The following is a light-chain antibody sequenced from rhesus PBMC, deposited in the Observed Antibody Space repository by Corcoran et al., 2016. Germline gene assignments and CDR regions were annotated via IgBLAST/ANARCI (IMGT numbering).Light chain of an antibody. CDR2: DAS. CDR3: QQHNKYPRT. Sequence: DIQMTQSPSSLSASVGDTVTITCQASQAIRKYLAWYQVKPGTAPKLLIYDASTLQSWVPSRFSGGGAGTDFTLTIRSLQPEDFATNFCQQHNKYPRTFGQGTRVEIE. J-gene: IGKJ1*01. V-gene: IGKV1-25*01. CDR1: QAIRKY.